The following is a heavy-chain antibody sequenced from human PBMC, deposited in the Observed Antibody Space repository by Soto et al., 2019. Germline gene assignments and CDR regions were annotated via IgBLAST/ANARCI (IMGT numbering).Heavy chain of an antibody. CDR2: IYYSGST. Sequence: SETLSLTCTVSGGSISSYYWSWIRQPPGKGLEWIGYIYYSGSTNYNPSLKSRVTISVDTSKNQFSLKLSSVTAADTAVYYCARARVGFYYYGMDVWGQGTTVTVSS. V-gene: IGHV4-59*01. J-gene: IGHJ6*02. CDR1: GGSISSYY. D-gene: IGHD3-10*01. CDR3: ARARVGFYYYGMDV.